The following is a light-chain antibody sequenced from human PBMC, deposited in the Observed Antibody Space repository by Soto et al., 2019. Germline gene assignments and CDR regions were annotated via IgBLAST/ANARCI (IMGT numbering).Light chain of an antibody. V-gene: IGKV3-15*01. J-gene: IGKJ4*01. CDR2: GAS. CDR3: QQYNNWPLT. Sequence: EIVMTQSPATLSVSPGERPTLSCRASQSVSSNLAWYQQKPGQAPRLLIYGASTRATGIPARFSGSGSGTEFTLTISSLQSEDFAVYYCQQYNNWPLTFGGGTKVEIK. CDR1: QSVSSN.